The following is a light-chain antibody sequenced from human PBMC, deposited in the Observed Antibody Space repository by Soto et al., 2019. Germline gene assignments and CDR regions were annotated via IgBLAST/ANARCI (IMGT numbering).Light chain of an antibody. CDR1: NSNIGAGYD. Sequence: QSALTQPPSVSGSPGQSVTISCTGNNSNIGAGYDIHWYQQLPGTAPKLLIYGHRNRPSGVPDRFSGSKSGTSASLAISGLQAEDEADYFCQSYDSSLSGSYVFGTGTKVTVL. J-gene: IGLJ1*01. CDR2: GHR. CDR3: QSYDSSLSGSYV. V-gene: IGLV1-40*01.